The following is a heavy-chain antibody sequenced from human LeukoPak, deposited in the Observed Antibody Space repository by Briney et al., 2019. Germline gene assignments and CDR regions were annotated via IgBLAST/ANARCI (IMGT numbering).Heavy chain of an antibody. CDR1: GGSISSYY. CDR2: IYYSGNT. CDR3: ARVGAFSFDI. J-gene: IGHJ3*02. V-gene: IGHV4-59*01. D-gene: IGHD1-26*01. Sequence: SETLSLTCSVSGGSISSYYWTWIRQPPGKGLEWIGYIYYSGNTNYDPSLKSRVTISVDTSKNQFSLKLSSVTAADTAVYYCARVGAFSFDIWGQGTMVTVSS.